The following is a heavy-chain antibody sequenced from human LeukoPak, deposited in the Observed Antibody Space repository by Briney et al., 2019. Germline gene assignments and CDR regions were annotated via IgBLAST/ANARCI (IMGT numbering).Heavy chain of an antibody. J-gene: IGHJ4*02. D-gene: IGHD3-10*01. CDR2: IIPIFGTA. CDR1: GGTFSSYA. Sequence: ASVKVSCKASGGTFSSYAISWVRQAPGQGLEWMGGIIPIFGTANYAQKFQGRVTITADESTSTAYMELSSLRSEDTAVYYCAREGGSGSYPNLFDYWGQGTLVTVSS. CDR3: AREGGSGSYPNLFDY. V-gene: IGHV1-69*13.